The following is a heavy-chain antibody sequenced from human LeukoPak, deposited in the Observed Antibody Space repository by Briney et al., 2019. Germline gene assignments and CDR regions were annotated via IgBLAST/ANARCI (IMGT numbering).Heavy chain of an antibody. CDR2: IYHSGST. V-gene: IGHV4-30-2*01. Sequence: SQTLSLTCAVSGGSISSGGYSWSWIRQPPGKGLEWIGYIYHSGSTYYNPSLKSRVTISVDRFKNQFSLKLSSVTAADTAVYYCARATFGEPYFDYWGQGTLVTVSS. D-gene: IGHD3-10*01. CDR3: ARATFGEPYFDY. CDR1: GGSISSGGYS. J-gene: IGHJ4*02.